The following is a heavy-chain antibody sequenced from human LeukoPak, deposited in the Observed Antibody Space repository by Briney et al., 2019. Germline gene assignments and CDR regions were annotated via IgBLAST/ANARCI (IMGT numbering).Heavy chain of an antibody. CDR1: GFTFDDYG. CDR2: INWNGGST. Sequence: GGSLRLSCAASGFTFDDYGMSWVRQAPGKGLEWVSGINWNGGSTGYADSVKGRFTISRDNAKNSLYLQMNSLRAEDTALYYCAKRGRWLHRYYYYYYMDVWGKGTTVTVSS. CDR3: AKRGRWLHRYYYYYYMDV. D-gene: IGHD5-24*01. V-gene: IGHV3-20*04. J-gene: IGHJ6*03.